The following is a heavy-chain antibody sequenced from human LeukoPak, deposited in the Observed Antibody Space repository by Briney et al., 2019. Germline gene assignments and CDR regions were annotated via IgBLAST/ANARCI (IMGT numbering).Heavy chain of an antibody. CDR3: ARDVPFGESCDY. CDR2: IKQDESEK. Sequence: PGGSLRLSCAASGFTFSSYWTSWVRHAPGKWLEWVANIKQDESEKYYVHSVEGRFTISRDNAKNSLYLQMNSLRAEDTGVYYCARDVPFGESCDYWGQGTLVSVSS. D-gene: IGHD3-10*01. J-gene: IGHJ4*02. CDR1: GFTFSSYW. V-gene: IGHV3-7*04.